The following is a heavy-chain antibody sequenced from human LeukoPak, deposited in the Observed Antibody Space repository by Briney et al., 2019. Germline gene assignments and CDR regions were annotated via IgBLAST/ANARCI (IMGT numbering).Heavy chain of an antibody. CDR3: ARLTYFRGYSGYDSGYAFDI. CDR1: GGTFSSYG. V-gene: IGHV1-69*13. D-gene: IGHD5-12*01. Sequence: GASVKVSCKVSGGTFSSYGISWVRQAPGQGPEWMGGVIPIFGTANYAQKFQGRVTITADESTSTAYMELSRLRSDDTAVYYCARLTYFRGYSGYDSGYAFDIWGQGTMVTVSS. J-gene: IGHJ3*02. CDR2: VIPIFGTA.